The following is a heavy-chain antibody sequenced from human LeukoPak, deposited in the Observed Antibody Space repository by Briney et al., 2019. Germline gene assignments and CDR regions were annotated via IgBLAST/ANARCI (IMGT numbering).Heavy chain of an antibody. J-gene: IGHJ1*01. CDR1: GFTFSDYY. D-gene: IGHD3-22*01. CDR3: ASTYGSSGYYYALTPDQPEYFQH. Sequence: GGSLRLSCAASGFTFSDYYMSWIRQAPGKGLEWVSYISSSGSTIYYADSVKGRFTISRDNAKNSLYLQMNSLRAEDTAAYYCASTYGSSGYYYALTPDQPEYFQHWGQGTLVTVSS. V-gene: IGHV3-11*01. CDR2: ISSSGSTI.